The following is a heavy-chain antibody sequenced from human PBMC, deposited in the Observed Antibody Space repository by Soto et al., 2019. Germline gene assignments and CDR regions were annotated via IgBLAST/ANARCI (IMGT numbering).Heavy chain of an antibody. CDR3: VRGASLNFDY. V-gene: IGHV3-20*04. J-gene: IGHJ4*02. CDR1: GFTFDDYG. D-gene: IGHD1-26*01. CDR2: VNWNGGST. Sequence: EVQLVESGGGVLRPGGSRRLSCAASGFTFDDYGMSCARQAPGKGLEWVSGVNWNGGSTGYADSVKGRFTISRDNAKNSMYLQMNSLRAEDTAFYYCVRGASLNFDYWGQGTLVTVSS.